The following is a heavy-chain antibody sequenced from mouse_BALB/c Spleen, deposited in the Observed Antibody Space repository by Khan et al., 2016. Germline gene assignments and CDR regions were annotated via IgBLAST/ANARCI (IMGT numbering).Heavy chain of an antibody. Sequence: QVRLQQSGAELARPGASVKMSCKASGYTFTIYTMHWVKQRPGQGLEWIGYINPSSGYTNYNQKFKDKATLTADKSSSTAYMQLSSLTSEDSAVYYWARSRRMGGNYLFDYWGQGTTLTVSS. D-gene: IGHD2-1*01. CDR3: ARSRRMGGNYLFDY. V-gene: IGHV1-4*01. J-gene: IGHJ2*01. CDR2: INPSSGYT. CDR1: GYTFTIYT.